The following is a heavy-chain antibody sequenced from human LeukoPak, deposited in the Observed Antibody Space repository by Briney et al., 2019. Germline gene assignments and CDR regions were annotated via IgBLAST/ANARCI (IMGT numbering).Heavy chain of an antibody. CDR1: GFTFSSYA. CDR3: ARGHYYDSSGPYGMDV. J-gene: IGHJ6*02. V-gene: IGHV3-30-3*01. CDR2: ISYDGSDK. Sequence: PGRPLRLSCAASGFTFSSYAMHWVRQAPGKGLEWVAVISYDGSDKYYADSVKGRFTISRDNSKNTLYLQMNSLRAEDTAVYYCARGHYYDSSGPYGMDVWGQGTTVTVSS. D-gene: IGHD3-22*01.